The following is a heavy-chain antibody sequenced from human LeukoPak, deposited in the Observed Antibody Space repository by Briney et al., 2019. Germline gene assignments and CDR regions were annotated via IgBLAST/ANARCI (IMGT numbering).Heavy chain of an antibody. J-gene: IGHJ5*02. Sequence: GGSLRLSCAASGFTFSSYEMNWVRQAPGKGLEWVSYISSSGSTRYCVDSVKGRFTISRDNAKNSLYLQMKSLRAEDTAVYYCARGKTSQNIVTRKTYNWFDPWGQGTLVTVSS. D-gene: IGHD2/OR15-2a*01. CDR3: ARGKTSQNIVTRKTYNWFDP. V-gene: IGHV3-48*03. CDR2: ISSSGSTR. CDR1: GFTFSSYE.